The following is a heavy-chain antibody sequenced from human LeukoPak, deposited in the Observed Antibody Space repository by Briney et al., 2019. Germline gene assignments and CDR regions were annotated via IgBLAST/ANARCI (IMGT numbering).Heavy chain of an antibody. Sequence: PGRSLRLSCAASGFTFSSYAMHWVRQAPGKGLEWVAVISYDGSNKYYADSVKGRFTISRDNSKNTLYLQMNSLRAEDTAVYYCAREAAPYSSGWDRSFDYWGQGTLVTVSS. CDR3: AREAAPYSSGWDRSFDY. CDR2: ISYDGSNK. D-gene: IGHD6-19*01. J-gene: IGHJ4*02. V-gene: IGHV3-30-3*01. CDR1: GFTFSSYA.